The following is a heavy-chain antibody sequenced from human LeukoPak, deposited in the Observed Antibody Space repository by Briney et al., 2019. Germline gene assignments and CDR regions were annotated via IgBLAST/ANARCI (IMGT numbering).Heavy chain of an antibody. CDR3: ARGIWSSHNKDYYFDY. CDR1: GYTFTNYA. CDR2: INAGNGKT. V-gene: IGHV1-3*01. J-gene: IGHJ4*02. Sequence: ASVKVSCKASGYTFTNYAMNWVRQAPGQRLEWMGWINAGNGKTKSSQRFQVRVTITRDTSASTAYMELNSLRSEDTAVYYCARGIWSSHNKDYYFDYWGQGSLVTVSS. D-gene: IGHD2-21*01.